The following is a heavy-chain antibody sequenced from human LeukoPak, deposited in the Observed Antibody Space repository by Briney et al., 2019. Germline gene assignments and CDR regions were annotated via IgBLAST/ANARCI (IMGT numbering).Heavy chain of an antibody. CDR1: GGSITSGAYY. Sequence: SETLSLTCTVSGGSITSGAYYWSWIRQHPEKGLEWIGFNYYSGYTYYSPSLKSRVTISIDASKNQFSLTLTSVTAADTVVYYCARGFSSSWNFFDYWGQGTLVTVSS. CDR2: NYYSGYT. D-gene: IGHD6-13*01. J-gene: IGHJ4*02. V-gene: IGHV4-31*03. CDR3: ARGFSSSWNFFDY.